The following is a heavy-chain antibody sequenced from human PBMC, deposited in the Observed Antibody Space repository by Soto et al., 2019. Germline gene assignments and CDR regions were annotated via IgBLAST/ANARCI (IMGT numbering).Heavy chain of an antibody. CDR1: GYTFTGYY. Sequence: QVQLVQSGAEVKKPGASVKVSCKASGYTFTGYYMHWVRQAPGQGLEWMGWINPNSGGTNYAQKFQGWVTMTRDTSISTAYMELGRLRSDDTAVYYCARMVVVVAANTGAFDIWGQGTMVTVSS. D-gene: IGHD2-15*01. CDR2: INPNSGGT. J-gene: IGHJ3*02. V-gene: IGHV1-2*04. CDR3: ARMVVVVAANTGAFDI.